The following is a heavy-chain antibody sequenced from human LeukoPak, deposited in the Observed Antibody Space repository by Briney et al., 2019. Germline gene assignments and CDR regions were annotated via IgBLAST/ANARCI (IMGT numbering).Heavy chain of an antibody. CDR2: INPNSGGT. J-gene: IGHJ4*02. CDR1: GYTFTDHY. V-gene: IGHV1-2*02. Sequence: SVTVSCKASGYTFTDHYLYWVRQAPGQGLEWMGWINPNSGGTNYAQKFQGRVTMTRDTSISTAYMELSRLRSDDTAVYYCARDGTSVIVDFDYWGQGTLVTVSS. CDR3: ARDGTSVIVDFDY. D-gene: IGHD1-26*01.